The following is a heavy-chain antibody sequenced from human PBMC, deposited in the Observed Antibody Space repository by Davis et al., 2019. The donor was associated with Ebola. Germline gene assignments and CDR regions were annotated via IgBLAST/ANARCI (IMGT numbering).Heavy chain of an antibody. D-gene: IGHD6-13*01. Sequence: SVKVSCKASGGTFSSYAISWVRQAPGQGLEWMGRIVPILGIANYAQKFQGRVTITADKSTSTAYMELSSLRSEDTAVYYCARVGQLVPSQFDYWGQGTLVTVSS. V-gene: IGHV1-69*04. CDR1: GGTFSSYA. J-gene: IGHJ4*02. CDR2: IVPILGIA. CDR3: ARVGQLVPSQFDY.